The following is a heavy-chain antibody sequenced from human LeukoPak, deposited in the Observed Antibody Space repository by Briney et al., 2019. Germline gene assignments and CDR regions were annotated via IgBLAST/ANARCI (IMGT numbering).Heavy chain of an antibody. V-gene: IGHV3-49*04. CDR3: TRDGAIYSSGWYAVYYYYMDV. CDR1: GFTFGDYA. J-gene: IGHJ6*03. D-gene: IGHD6-19*01. Sequence: GGSLRLSCTASGFTFGDYAMSWVRQAPGKGPEWVGFIRSKAYGGTTEYAASVKGRFTISRDDSKSIAYLQMNSLKTEDTAVYYCTRDGAIYSSGWYAVYYYYMDVWGKGTTVTISS. CDR2: IRSKAYGGTT.